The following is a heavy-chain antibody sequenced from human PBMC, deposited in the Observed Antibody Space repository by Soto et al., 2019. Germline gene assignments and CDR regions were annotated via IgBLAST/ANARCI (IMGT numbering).Heavy chain of an antibody. V-gene: IGHV1-18*01. D-gene: IGHD3-3*01. CDR3: ARDQGITTFGVYSMYYYGMDV. CDR2: INPDNGNT. CDR1: GYTFTRSG. J-gene: IGHJ6*02. Sequence: QVQLVQSGAEVKKPGASVKVSCKASGYTFTRSGISWVRQAPGQGLEWLGWINPDNGNTDYAQHLQGRVSLTTDTSTSTAYMDLTSVRADDTALYYCARDQGITTFGVYSMYYYGMDVWGQGTTVTVSS.